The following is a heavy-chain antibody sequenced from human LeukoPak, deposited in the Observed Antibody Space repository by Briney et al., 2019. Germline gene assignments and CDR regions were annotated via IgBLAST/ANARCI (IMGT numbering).Heavy chain of an antibody. V-gene: IGHV3-48*04. Sequence: PGGSLRLSCAASGFTFSSYNMNWVRQAPGKGLEWVSYISSSSSTIYYADSVKGRFTISRDNAKSSLYLQMNSLRAEDTASYHCARISGSYYGYSGWYFDLWGRGTLVTVSS. CDR2: ISSSSSTI. J-gene: IGHJ2*01. CDR3: ARISGSYYGYSGWYFDL. D-gene: IGHD1-26*01. CDR1: GFTFSSYN.